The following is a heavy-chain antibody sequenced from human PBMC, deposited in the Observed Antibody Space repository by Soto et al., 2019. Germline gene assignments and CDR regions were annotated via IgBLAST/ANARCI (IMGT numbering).Heavy chain of an antibody. D-gene: IGHD1-26*01. V-gene: IGHV1-18*01. CDR3: ARVGSFADYYYYGMDV. CDR2: ISAYNGNT. CDR1: GYTFTSYG. Sequence: GASVKVSCKASGYTFTSYGISWVRQAPGQGLEWMGWISAYNGNTNYAQKLQGRVTMTTDTSTSTAYMELRSLRSDDTAVYYCARVGSFADYYYYGMDVWGQGTTVTVSS. J-gene: IGHJ6*02.